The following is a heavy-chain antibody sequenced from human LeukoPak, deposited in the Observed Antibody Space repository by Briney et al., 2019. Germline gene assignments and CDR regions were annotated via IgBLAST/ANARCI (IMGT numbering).Heavy chain of an antibody. Sequence: SETLSLTCTVSGGSISSSSYYWGWIRQHPGKGLEWIGYIYYSGSTYYNPSLKSRVTISVDTSKNQFSLKLSSVTAADTAVYYCAREAPSPYYDSSGYFDYWGQGTLVTVSS. CDR1: GGSISSSSYY. CDR3: AREAPSPYYDSSGYFDY. CDR2: IYYSGST. J-gene: IGHJ4*02. V-gene: IGHV4-31*03. D-gene: IGHD3-22*01.